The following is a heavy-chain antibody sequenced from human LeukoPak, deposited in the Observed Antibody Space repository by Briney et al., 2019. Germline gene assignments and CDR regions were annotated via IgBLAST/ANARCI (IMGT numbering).Heavy chain of an antibody. CDR2: INHSGST. CDR3: ARVLGVGSKIAVAGLGY. Sequence: SETLSLTCAVYGGSFSGYYWSWIRQPPGKGLEWIGEINHSGSTNYNPSLKSRVTISVDTSKNQFSLKLSSVTAADTAVYYCARVLGVGSKIAVAGLGYWGQGTLVTVSS. CDR1: GGSFSGYY. J-gene: IGHJ4*02. V-gene: IGHV4-34*01. D-gene: IGHD6-19*01.